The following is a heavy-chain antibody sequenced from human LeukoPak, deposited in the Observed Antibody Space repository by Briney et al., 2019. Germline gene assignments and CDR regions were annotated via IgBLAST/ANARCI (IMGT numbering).Heavy chain of an antibody. CDR2: ISGSGGNT. Sequence: GGSLRLSCAASGFTFSSYAMSWVRQAPGKGLEWVSAISGSGGNTYYADSVKGRFTISRDNSKNTLYLQMNSLRAEDTAVYYCAKVRGVLYYFDYWGQGALVTVSS. CDR1: GFTFSSYA. D-gene: IGHD3-10*01. J-gene: IGHJ4*02. CDR3: AKVRGVLYYFDY. V-gene: IGHV3-23*01.